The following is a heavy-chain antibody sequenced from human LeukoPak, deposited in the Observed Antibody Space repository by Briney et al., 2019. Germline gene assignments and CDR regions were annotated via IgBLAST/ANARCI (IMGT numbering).Heavy chain of an antibody. CDR3: ARDRCSGGSCFDY. Sequence: SETLSLTCAVYGGSFSGYYWSWIRQPPGKGLEWIGEINHSGSTNYNPSLKSRVTISVDTSKNQFSLKLSSVTAADTAVYYCARDRCSGGSCFDYWGQGTLVTVSS. CDR1: GGSFSGYY. V-gene: IGHV4-34*01. CDR2: INHSGST. J-gene: IGHJ4*02. D-gene: IGHD2-15*01.